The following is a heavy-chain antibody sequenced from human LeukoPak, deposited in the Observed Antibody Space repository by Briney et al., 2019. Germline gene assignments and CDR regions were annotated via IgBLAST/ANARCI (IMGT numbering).Heavy chain of an antibody. D-gene: IGHD1-26*01. CDR1: GYTFTGYY. V-gene: IGHV1-2*02. J-gene: IGHJ6*03. Sequence: GASVKVSCKASGYTFTGYYMHWVRQAPRQGLEWMGWINPNSGGTNYAQKFQGRVTMTRDTSISTAYMELSRLRSDDTAVYYCARDFGEMGEWELVRYYYYYVDVWGKGTTVTVSS. CDR3: ARDFGEMGEWELVRYYYYYVDV. CDR2: INPNSGGT.